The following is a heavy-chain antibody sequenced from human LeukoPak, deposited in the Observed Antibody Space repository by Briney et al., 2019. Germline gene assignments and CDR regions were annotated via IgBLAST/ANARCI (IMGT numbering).Heavy chain of an antibody. D-gene: IGHD6-19*01. J-gene: IGHJ4*02. CDR2: IYYSGST. CDR3: ARVGSGWYSSSWFDY. V-gene: IGHV4-59*01. Sequence: SETLSLTCTVSGGSISSYYWSWIRQPPGKGLEWIGYIYYSGSTNYNPSLKSRVTISVDTSKNQFSLKLSSVTAADTDVYYCARVGSGWYSSSWFDYWGQGTLVTVSS. CDR1: GGSISSYY.